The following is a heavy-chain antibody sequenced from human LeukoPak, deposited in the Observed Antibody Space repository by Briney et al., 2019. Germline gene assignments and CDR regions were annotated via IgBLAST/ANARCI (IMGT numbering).Heavy chain of an antibody. J-gene: IGHJ6*02. CDR1: GFTFSSYG. V-gene: IGHV3-30*18. CDR3: AKEVKPSYYYYGMDV. D-gene: IGHD4-23*01. Sequence: GGSLRLSCAASGFTFSSYGMHWVRQAPGKGLEWVAVISYDGSYKYYADSVKGRFTISRDNSKNTLYLQMNSLRAEDTALYYCAKEVKPSYYYYGMDVWGQGTTVTVSS. CDR2: ISYDGSYK.